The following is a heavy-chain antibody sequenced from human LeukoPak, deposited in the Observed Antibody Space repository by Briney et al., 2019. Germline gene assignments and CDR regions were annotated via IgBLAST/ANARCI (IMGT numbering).Heavy chain of an antibody. CDR3: ARGDSSGSAGYFDY. CDR2: INHSGST. J-gene: IGHJ4*02. Sequence: SETLSLTCAVYGGSFSGYYWSWIRQPPGKGLEWIGEINHSGSTNYNPSLKSRVTISVDTSKNQFSLKLSSVTAADTAVYYCARGDSSGSAGYFDYWGQGTLVTVSS. CDR1: GGSFSGYY. D-gene: IGHD3-22*01. V-gene: IGHV4-34*01.